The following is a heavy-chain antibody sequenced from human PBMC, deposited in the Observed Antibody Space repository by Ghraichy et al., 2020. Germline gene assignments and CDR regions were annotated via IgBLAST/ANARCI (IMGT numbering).Heavy chain of an antibody. J-gene: IGHJ5*02. CDR3: ARQRTGTTVWFDP. CDR2: IYYSGST. V-gene: IGHV4-39*01. CDR1: GGSISSSSYY. D-gene: IGHD1-7*01. Sequence: SETLSLTCTVSGGSISSSSYYWGWIRQPPGKGLEWIGSIYYSGSTYYNPSLKSRVTISVDTSKNQFSLKLSSVTAADTAVYYCARQRTGTTVWFDPWGQGTLVTVSS.